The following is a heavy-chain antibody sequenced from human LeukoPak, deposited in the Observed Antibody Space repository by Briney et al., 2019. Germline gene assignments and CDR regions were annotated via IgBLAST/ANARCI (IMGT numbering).Heavy chain of an antibody. Sequence: PSETLSLTCTVSGGSISSYYWSWIRQPPGKGLEWIGYIYYSGSTNYNPSLKSRVTISVDTSKNQFSLKLSSVTAADTAVYYCARARISIVVVPAAAGWFDPWGQGTLVTVSS. CDR1: GGSISSYY. CDR3: ARARISIVVVPAAAGWFDP. J-gene: IGHJ5*02. CDR2: IYYSGST. V-gene: IGHV4-59*12. D-gene: IGHD2-2*01.